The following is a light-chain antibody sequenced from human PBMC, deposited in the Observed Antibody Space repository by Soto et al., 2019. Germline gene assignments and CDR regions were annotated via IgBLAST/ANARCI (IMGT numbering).Light chain of an antibody. V-gene: IGLV2-14*01. CDR2: AVS. CDR1: RSDVGAYNS. CDR3: RSLENHRGEV. J-gene: IGLJ1*01. Sequence: LTHPSSVSWSPVHSIASSCSGTRSDVGAYNSVSWYQQHPGKAPKLMIYAVSKRPSGVSDRFSGSKSGNTASLTISGLQTEDEADYYCRSLENHRGEVFGNGTXVIVL.